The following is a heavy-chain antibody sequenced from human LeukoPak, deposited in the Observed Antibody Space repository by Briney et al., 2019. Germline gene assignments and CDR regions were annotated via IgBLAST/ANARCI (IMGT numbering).Heavy chain of an antibody. CDR1: GGSISSYY. CDR3: ARAGYSSGPYYYYMDV. J-gene: IGHJ6*03. V-gene: IGHV4-59*01. CDR2: IYYSGST. Sequence: SETLSLTCTVSGGSISSYYWSWIRQPPGKGLEWIGYIYYSGSTNYNPSLKSRVTISVDTSKNQFSLKPSSVTAADTAVYYCARAGYSSGPYYYYMDVWGKGTTVTVSS. D-gene: IGHD6-19*01.